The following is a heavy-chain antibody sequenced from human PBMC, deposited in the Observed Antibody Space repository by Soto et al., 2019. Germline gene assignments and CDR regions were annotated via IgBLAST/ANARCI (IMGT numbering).Heavy chain of an antibody. Sequence: LRLSCAASGFTFSSYAMSWVRQAPGKGLEWVSAISGSGGSTYYADSVKGRFTISRDNSKNTLYLQMNSLRAEDTAVYYCAKPFVVVPAAISANPFDPWGQGTLVTVSS. CDR3: AKPFVVVPAAISANPFDP. V-gene: IGHV3-23*01. CDR2: ISGSGGST. J-gene: IGHJ5*02. D-gene: IGHD2-2*02. CDR1: GFTFSSYA.